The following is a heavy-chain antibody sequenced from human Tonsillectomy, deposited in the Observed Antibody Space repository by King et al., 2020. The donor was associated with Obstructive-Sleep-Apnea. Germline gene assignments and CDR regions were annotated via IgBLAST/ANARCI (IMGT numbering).Heavy chain of an antibody. CDR3: ARDSSVLRHFDWLSNYYYYGMDV. V-gene: IGHV3-33*01. D-gene: IGHD3-9*01. CDR2: IWYDGSNK. J-gene: IGHJ6*02. Sequence: VQLVQSGGGVVQPGRSLRLSCAASGFTFSSYGMHWVRQAPGKGLEWVAVIWYDGSNKYYADSVKGRFTISRDNSKKTLYLQMNSLIAEDTAVYYWARDSSVLRHFDWLSNYYYYGMDVWGQGTTVTVSS. CDR1: GFTFSSYG.